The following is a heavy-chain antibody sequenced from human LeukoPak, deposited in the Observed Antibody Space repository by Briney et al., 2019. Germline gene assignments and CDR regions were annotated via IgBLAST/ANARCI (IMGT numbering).Heavy chain of an antibody. D-gene: IGHD3-16*02. CDR3: ARAGSYRYADY. Sequence: ASVKVSCKASGYSFTSNVISWVRQAPGQGLEWMGWISAYNGNTNYAQKLQGRVTMTTDTSTSTAYMELRSLRSDNTAVYYCARAGSYRYADYWGQGTVVTVSS. V-gene: IGHV1-18*01. J-gene: IGHJ4*02. CDR1: GYSFTSNV. CDR2: ISAYNGNT.